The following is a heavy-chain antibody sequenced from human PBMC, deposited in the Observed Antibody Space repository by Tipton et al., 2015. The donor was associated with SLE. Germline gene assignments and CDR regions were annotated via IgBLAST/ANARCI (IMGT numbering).Heavy chain of an antibody. D-gene: IGHD6-6*01. V-gene: IGHV1-46*01. J-gene: IGHJ3*02. CDR3: ARALAARNAFDI. CDR2: INPGSDNT. Sequence: QVQLVQSGAEVKKPGASVKLSCKASGYTFTSHYIHWVRQAPGQGLEWMGIINPGSDNTHYALKFQGRVTLTRDSSTSTVYMELSSLRTEDTAVYYCARALAARNAFDIWGQGTMVTVSS. CDR1: GYTFTSHY.